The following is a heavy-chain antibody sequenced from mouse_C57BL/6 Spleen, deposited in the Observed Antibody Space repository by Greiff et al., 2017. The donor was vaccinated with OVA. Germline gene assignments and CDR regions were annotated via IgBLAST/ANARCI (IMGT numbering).Heavy chain of an antibody. Sequence: QVQLQQSGAELARPGASVKLSCKASGYTFTSYGISWVKQRTGQGLEWIGEIYPRSGNTYYNEKFKGKATLTADKSSSTAYMELRSLTSEDSAVYFCAINYYGSSPWYFDVWGTGTTVTASS. D-gene: IGHD1-1*01. J-gene: IGHJ1*03. CDR2: IYPRSGNT. V-gene: IGHV1-81*01. CDR3: AINYYGSSPWYFDV. CDR1: GYTFTSYG.